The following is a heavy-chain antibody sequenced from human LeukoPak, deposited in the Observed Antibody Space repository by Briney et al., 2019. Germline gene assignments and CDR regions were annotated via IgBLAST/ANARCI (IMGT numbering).Heavy chain of an antibody. CDR3: ARGDPHADL. D-gene: IGHD5-24*01. J-gene: IGHJ5*02. CDR2: ITISGHTK. CDR1: GFDLSTHE. Sequence: PGGSLRLSCAASGFDLSTHEMNWVRQAPGKGLEWVADITISGHTKNYADSVKGRFSISRDNARTSLYLQMHSLRVEDTGVYYCARGDPHADLWGQGTLVTVSS. V-gene: IGHV3-48*03.